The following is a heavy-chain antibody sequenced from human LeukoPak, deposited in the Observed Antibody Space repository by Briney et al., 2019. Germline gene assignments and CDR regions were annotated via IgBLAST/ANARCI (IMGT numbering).Heavy chain of an antibody. CDR1: GYSISSAYY. J-gene: IGHJ4*02. CDR3: ASPGDCSSTSCSGYFDY. D-gene: IGHD2-2*01. V-gene: IGHV4-38-2*01. Sequence: SETLSLTCAVSGYSISSAYYWGSIRQPPGKGLDWIGIIYHSGSTYYTPSLKGRVTISVDTSKNQFSLKLSSVTAADTAVYYCASPGDCSSTSCSGYFDYWGQGTLVTVSS. CDR2: IYHSGST.